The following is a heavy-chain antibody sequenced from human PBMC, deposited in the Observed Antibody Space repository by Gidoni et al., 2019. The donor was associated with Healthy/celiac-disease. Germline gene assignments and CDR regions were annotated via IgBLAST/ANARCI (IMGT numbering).Heavy chain of an antibody. CDR3: AKAGLEHGPEWFDP. CDR2: ISGSGGSK. D-gene: IGHD1-1*01. J-gene: IGHJ5*02. CDR1: GFTFSSDA. V-gene: IGHV3-23*01. Sequence: EVQLFESGGVLVQPGGSLRLSCAASGFTFSSDAMRLVRQAPGKGMEWVSAISGSGGSKYYAEAVKGRFTISRDNSKNTLYLKMNSRRAEDTAVYYCAKAGLEHGPEWFDPWGQGTLVTVSS.